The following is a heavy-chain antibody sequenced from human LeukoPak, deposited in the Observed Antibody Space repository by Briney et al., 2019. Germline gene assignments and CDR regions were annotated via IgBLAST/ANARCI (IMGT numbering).Heavy chain of an antibody. Sequence: SETLSLTCTVSGGSIRSYYWSWIRQSPGKGLEWIGYIYYSGSTNYNPSLKSRVTMSVDTSNNQFSLKLSSVTAADTAVYYCARHGYYYGWGSPSPFDYGGQGTLVTVPS. V-gene: IGHV4-59*08. CDR1: GGSIRSYY. CDR3: ARHGYYYGWGSPSPFDY. D-gene: IGHD3-10*01. J-gene: IGHJ4*02. CDR2: IYYSGST.